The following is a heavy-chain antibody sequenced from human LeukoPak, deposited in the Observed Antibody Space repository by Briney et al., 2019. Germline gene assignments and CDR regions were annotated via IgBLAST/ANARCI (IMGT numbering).Heavy chain of an antibody. J-gene: IGHJ4*02. V-gene: IGHV3-23*01. CDR2: ISNSGGST. CDR3: AKETSSSFDY. D-gene: IGHD6-6*01. CDR1: GFTFSSYA. Sequence: GGSLRLSCAASGFTFSSYAMNWVRQAPGKGLEWVSGISNSGGSTYYSDSVKGRFTISRDNSKNTLYLQMNSLRAEDTAVYYCAKETSSSFDYWGQGTLVTVSS.